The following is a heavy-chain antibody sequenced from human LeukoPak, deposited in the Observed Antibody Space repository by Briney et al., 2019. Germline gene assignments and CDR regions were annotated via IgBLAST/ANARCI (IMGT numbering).Heavy chain of an antibody. D-gene: IGHD4-17*01. Sequence: GGSLRLSCAASGFTFSSYDMHWVRQATGKGLEWVSAIGTAGDTYYPGSVKGRFTISRENAKNSLYLQMNSLRAGDTAVYYCARGGDYGDYAPLDYWGQGTLVTVSS. CDR2: IGTAGDT. CDR1: GFTFSSYD. CDR3: ARGGDYGDYAPLDY. V-gene: IGHV3-13*01. J-gene: IGHJ4*02.